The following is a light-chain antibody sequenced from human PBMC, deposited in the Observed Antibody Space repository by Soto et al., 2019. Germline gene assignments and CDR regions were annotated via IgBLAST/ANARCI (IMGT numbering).Light chain of an antibody. CDR3: QQYNNWPYT. CDR2: GAS. Sequence: EVVMTQSPATLSVSPGERATLSCRASQRVSSNLAWYQQKPGQAPRLLIYGASTRATGLPARFSGSGSGTEFTLTISSLQSEDFAVYYCQQYNNWPYTFGRGTKLDIK. V-gene: IGKV3-15*01. CDR1: QRVSSN. J-gene: IGKJ2*01.